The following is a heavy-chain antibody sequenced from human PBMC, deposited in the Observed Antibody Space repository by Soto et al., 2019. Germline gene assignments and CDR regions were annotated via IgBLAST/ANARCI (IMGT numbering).Heavy chain of an antibody. J-gene: IGHJ4*02. CDR1: GYTFINYY. CDR2: INPNGGST. Sequence: ASVKVSCKASGYTFINYYMHWVRQAPGQGLEWMGIINPNGGSTTYAQKFQGRVTLTRDTSTSTVYMDLTSLRSEDTAVYYCARDSAQIAGTFFDYWGQGTVVTVSS. D-gene: IGHD1-1*01. CDR3: ARDSAQIAGTFFDY. V-gene: IGHV1-46*01.